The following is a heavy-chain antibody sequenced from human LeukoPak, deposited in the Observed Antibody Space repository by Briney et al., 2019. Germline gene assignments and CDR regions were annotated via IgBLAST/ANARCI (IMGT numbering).Heavy chain of an antibody. CDR3: ARQHDYGGKRYFDY. V-gene: IGHV3-21*04. D-gene: IGHD4-23*01. J-gene: IGHJ4*02. Sequence: GGSLRLSCAASGFTFKIYSMNWVRQAPGKGLEWVSSISSSSSHMYYADSVKGRFTISRDNAKNSLYLQMNTLRAEDTAVYYCARQHDYGGKRYFDYWGQGTLVTVSS. CDR2: ISSSSSHM. CDR1: GFTFKIYS.